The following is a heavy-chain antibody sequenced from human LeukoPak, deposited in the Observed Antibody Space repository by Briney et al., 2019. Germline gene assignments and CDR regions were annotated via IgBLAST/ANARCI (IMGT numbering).Heavy chain of an antibody. CDR2: IYYSGST. V-gene: IGHV4-39*07. Sequence: SETLSLTCTVSGGSISSTNYYWGWIRQPPGKGLEWIGSIYYSGSTYYNPSLKSRVTISVDTSKNQFSLKLSSVTAADTAVYYCARHKGSGILDAFDFWGQGTLVTVSS. J-gene: IGHJ3*01. CDR3: ARHKGSGILDAFDF. D-gene: IGHD3-10*01. CDR1: GGSISSTNYY.